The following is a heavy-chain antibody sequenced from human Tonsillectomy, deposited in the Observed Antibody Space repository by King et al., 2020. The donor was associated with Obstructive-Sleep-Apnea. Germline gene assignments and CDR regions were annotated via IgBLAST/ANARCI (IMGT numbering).Heavy chain of an antibody. CDR2: IYYRGST. Sequence: QLQESGPGLVKPSETLSLTCTVSGGFISGSKYYWGWIRQPPGKGLGWIGSIYYRGSTYYNPSLKSRVPKSVDTSKNQFSLKLSSVTAADTAVYFCARNLDYDFWSDSYTHPYYFDYWGQGTLVTVSS. D-gene: IGHD3-3*01. CDR3: ARNLDYDFWSDSYTHPYYFDY. CDR1: GGFISGSKYY. J-gene: IGHJ4*02. V-gene: IGHV4-39*07.